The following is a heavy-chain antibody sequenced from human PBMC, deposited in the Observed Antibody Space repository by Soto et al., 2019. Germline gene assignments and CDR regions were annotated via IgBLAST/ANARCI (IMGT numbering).Heavy chain of an antibody. CDR3: ARTTAVPNTLRSRYFFDY. V-gene: IGHV4-61*01. CDR1: GGSVSNKTYY. J-gene: IGHJ4*02. D-gene: IGHD4-17*01. Sequence: SEPLSLTCSVSGGSVSNKTYYWSWIRQPPAKRLKWIGYVYYSGTTNYKPSLKCRVTISVDLSKSPFSLRLSSVTTADTALYYCARTTAVPNTLRSRYFFDYWGQGTLVTVSS. CDR2: VYYSGTT.